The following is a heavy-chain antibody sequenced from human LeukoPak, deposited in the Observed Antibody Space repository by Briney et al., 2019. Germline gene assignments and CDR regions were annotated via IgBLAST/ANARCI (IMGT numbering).Heavy chain of an antibody. Sequence: SETLSLTCTVSGGSISSNHYYWGWIRQPPGKGLEWIGSIYYSGSTYYNPSLKSRVTISVDTSKNQFSLKLSSVTAADTAVYYCARDLLAVAGDYYYYYMDVWGKGTTVTISS. CDR2: IYYSGST. V-gene: IGHV4-39*07. CDR1: GGSISSNHYY. J-gene: IGHJ6*03. CDR3: ARDLLAVAGDYYYYYMDV. D-gene: IGHD6-19*01.